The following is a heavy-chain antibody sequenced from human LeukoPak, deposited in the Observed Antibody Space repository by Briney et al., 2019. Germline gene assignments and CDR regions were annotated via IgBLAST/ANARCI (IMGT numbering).Heavy chain of an antibody. CDR1: GGSISSYY. CDR3: ARVPHSSGYMSYYYYGMDV. V-gene: IGHV4-59*01. D-gene: IGHD3-22*01. CDR2: IYYSGST. Sequence: SETLSLTCTVSGGSISSYYWSWIRQPPGKGLEWIGYIYYSGSTNYNPSLKSRVTISVDTSKNQFSLKLSSVTAADTAVYYCARVPHSSGYMSYYYYGMDVWGQGTTVTASS. J-gene: IGHJ6*02.